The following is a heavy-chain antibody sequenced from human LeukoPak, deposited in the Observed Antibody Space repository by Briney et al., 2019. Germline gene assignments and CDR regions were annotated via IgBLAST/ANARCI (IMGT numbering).Heavy chain of an antibody. J-gene: IGHJ4*02. D-gene: IGHD1-26*01. V-gene: IGHV4-59*01. CDR3: AREDWGELNY. CDR2: IYYSGST. CDR1: GDSISSYY. Sequence: NASETLSLTCTVSGDSISSYYWSWIRQPAGKGLEWIGYIYYSGSTNYNPSLKSRVTMSVDTSKNQFSLNLTSVTAADTAVYYCAREDWGELNYWGQGTLVTVPS.